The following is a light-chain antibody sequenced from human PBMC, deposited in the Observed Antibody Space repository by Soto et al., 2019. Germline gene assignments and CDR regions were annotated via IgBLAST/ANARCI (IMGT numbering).Light chain of an antibody. CDR3: QQYDNLQLT. CDR2: DAS. Sequence: DIQMTQSPSSLSASVGDRFTITCQASQDISNYLNWYQQKPGKAPKLLIYDASNLETGVPSRFSGSGSGTDFTFTISSLQPEDIATYYCQQYDNLQLTFGGGTKVDIK. J-gene: IGKJ4*01. V-gene: IGKV1-33*01. CDR1: QDISNY.